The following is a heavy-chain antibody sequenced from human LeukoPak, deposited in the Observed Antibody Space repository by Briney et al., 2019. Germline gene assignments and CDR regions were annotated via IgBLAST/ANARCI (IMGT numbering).Heavy chain of an antibody. V-gene: IGHV4-39*01. Sequence: PSETLFLTCTVSGGSISSSSYYWGWIRQPPGKGLEWIGRIYYSGSTYYNPSLKSRVTISVDTSKNQFSLKPSSVTAADTAVYYCARRLAGTEDYWGQGTLVTVSS. CDR3: ARRLAGTEDY. D-gene: IGHD6-13*01. CDR2: IYYSGST. CDR1: GGSISSSSYY. J-gene: IGHJ4*02.